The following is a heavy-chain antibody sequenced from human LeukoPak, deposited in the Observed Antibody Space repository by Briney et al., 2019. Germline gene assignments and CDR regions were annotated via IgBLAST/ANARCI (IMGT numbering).Heavy chain of an antibody. V-gene: IGHV4-34*01. CDR3: ASVVTYDILTGYPVPDAFDI. Sequence: PSETLSLTCAVYGGSFSGYYWSWIRQPPGKGLEWIGEINHSGGTNYNPSLKSRVTISVDTSKNQFSLKLSSVTAADTAVYYCASVVTYDILTGYPVPDAFDIWGQGTMVTVSS. D-gene: IGHD3-9*01. CDR2: INHSGGT. J-gene: IGHJ3*02. CDR1: GGSFSGYY.